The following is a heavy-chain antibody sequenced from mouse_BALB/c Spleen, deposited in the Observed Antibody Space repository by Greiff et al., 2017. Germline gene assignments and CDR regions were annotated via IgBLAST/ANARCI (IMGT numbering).Heavy chain of an antibody. J-gene: IGHJ4*01. CDR1: GFTFTDYY. V-gene: IGHV7-3*02. CDR2: IRNKANGYTT. Sequence: EVHLVESGGGLVQPGGSLRLSCATSGFTFTDYYMSWVRQPPGKALEWLGFIRNKANGYTTEYSASVKGRFTISRDNSQSILYLQMNTLRAEDSATYYCARAFAMDYWGQGTSVTVSS. CDR3: ARAFAMDY.